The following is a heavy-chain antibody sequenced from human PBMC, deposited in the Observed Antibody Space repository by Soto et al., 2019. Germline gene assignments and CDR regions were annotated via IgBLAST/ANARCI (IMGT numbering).Heavy chain of an antibody. CDR2: INPNSGGT. CDR3: ARDRGTVTSYYFDY. Sequence: GASVKVSCKASGYTFTGYYMHWVRQAPGQGLEWMGWINPNSGGTNYAQKFQGWVTMTRDTSTSTAYMELRSLRSDDTAVYYCARDRGTVTSYYFDYWGQGTLVTVSS. D-gene: IGHD4-17*01. V-gene: IGHV1-2*04. J-gene: IGHJ4*02. CDR1: GYTFTGYY.